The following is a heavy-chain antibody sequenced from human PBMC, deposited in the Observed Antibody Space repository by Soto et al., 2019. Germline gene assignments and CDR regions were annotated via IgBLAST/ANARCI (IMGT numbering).Heavy chain of an antibody. CDR1: CVSVSSGSFY. CDR3: ARGATVTQYDY. J-gene: IGHJ4*02. D-gene: IGHD4-17*01. Sequence: PSETLALTCTVSCVSVSSGSFYWAWIRQPPGKGLEWVGVDSYGGTTNYKPSLKSRATISVDTARSQISLKVSSLTAADTAVYYCARGATVTQYDYWGQGTLVTVS. V-gene: IGHV4-61*01. CDR2: DSYGGTT.